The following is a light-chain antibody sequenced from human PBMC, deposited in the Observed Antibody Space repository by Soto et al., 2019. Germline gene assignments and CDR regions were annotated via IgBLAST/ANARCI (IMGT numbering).Light chain of an antibody. Sequence: EIVLTQSPGTLSLSPGERATLSCRASQSVNSDYLAWYQQRPGQAPRLLIYGTFNRPTGIPDRFSGTRSRTAFTLTISTLEPEVFAVYDCQDYGSSPSFTFRPGTKVDIK. CDR1: QSVNSDY. J-gene: IGKJ3*01. CDR3: QDYGSSPSFT. V-gene: IGKV3-20*01. CDR2: GTF.